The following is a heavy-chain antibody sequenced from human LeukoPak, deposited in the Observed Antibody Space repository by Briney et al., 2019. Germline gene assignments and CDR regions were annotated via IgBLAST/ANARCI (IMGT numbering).Heavy chain of an antibody. CDR2: IKKDGSEK. D-gene: IGHD5-18*01. CDR1: GFTFSSYW. V-gene: IGHV3-7*01. Sequence: GGSLRLSCAASGFTFSSYWMSWVRQAPGKGLEWVTNIKKDGSEKYYVDSVKGRFTISRDNAKTSLDLQMISLRAEDTAVYYCARHLSGVTGYTYGRGIDYWGQGTLVTVSS. CDR3: ARHLSGVTGYTYGRGIDY. J-gene: IGHJ4*02.